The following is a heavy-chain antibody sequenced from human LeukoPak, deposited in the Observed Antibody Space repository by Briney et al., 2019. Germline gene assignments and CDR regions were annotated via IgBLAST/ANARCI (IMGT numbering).Heavy chain of an antibody. V-gene: IGHV4-39*01. CDR1: GGSISSSSHY. Sequence: SETLSLTCTVSGGSISSSSHYWGWVRQPPGKGLEWIASIYYSEYTYYNPSLRSRVSISVDASKNQFSQRLSSVTAADTAVYYCARSPCGGDCSRKYYFDYWGQGTLVTVSS. J-gene: IGHJ4*02. CDR3: ARSPCGGDCSRKYYFDY. D-gene: IGHD2-21*02. CDR2: IYYSEYT.